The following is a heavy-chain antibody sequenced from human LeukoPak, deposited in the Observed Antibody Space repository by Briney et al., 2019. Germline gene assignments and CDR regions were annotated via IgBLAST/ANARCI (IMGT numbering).Heavy chain of an antibody. D-gene: IGHD2-2*01. Sequence: GGSLRLSCAASGFTFSSYAMSWVRQAPGKGLEWVSSISGSGGSTYYADSVKGRFTISRDNSKNTLYLQMNSLRAEDTAVYYCARRSMVSDVVPAAPTFGLFDYWGQGTLVTVSS. V-gene: IGHV3-23*01. CDR2: ISGSGGST. CDR1: GFTFSSYA. J-gene: IGHJ4*02. CDR3: ARRSMVSDVVPAAPTFGLFDY.